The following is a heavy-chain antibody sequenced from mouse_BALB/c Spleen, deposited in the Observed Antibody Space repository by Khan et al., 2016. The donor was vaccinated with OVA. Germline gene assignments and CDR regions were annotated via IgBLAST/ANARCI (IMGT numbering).Heavy chain of an antibody. D-gene: IGHD2-3*01. CDR2: ISTYSGNT. V-gene: IGHV1S137*01. Sequence: VQLQESGPELVRPGVSVKISCKGSGYTFTDYAMHWVKQSHAKSLEWIGLISTYSGNTNYKQKFKGKATMTVDKSSSTAYMELARLTSEDSAIYYCPRPAYDGYYDDWGQGTTLTVSS. CDR3: PRPAYDGYYDD. J-gene: IGHJ2*01. CDR1: GYTFTDYA.